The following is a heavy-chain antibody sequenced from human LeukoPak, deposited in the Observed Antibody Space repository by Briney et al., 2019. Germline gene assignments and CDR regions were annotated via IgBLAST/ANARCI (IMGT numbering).Heavy chain of an antibody. CDR2: IYHSGST. CDR1: GGSISSGGYS. D-gene: IGHD1-26*01. V-gene: IGHV4-30-2*01. Sequence: SETLSLTCAVSGGSISSGGYSWSWIRQPPGKGLEWIGYIYHSGSTYYNPSLKSRVTISVDRSKNQFSLKLSSVTAADTAVYYCARGRYLYDYWGQGTLVTVSS. J-gene: IGHJ4*02. CDR3: ARGRYLYDY.